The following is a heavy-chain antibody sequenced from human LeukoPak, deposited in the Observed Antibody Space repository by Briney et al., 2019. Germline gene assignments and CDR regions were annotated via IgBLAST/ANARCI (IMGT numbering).Heavy chain of an antibody. D-gene: IGHD3-22*01. J-gene: IGHJ4*02. CDR1: VYTFITYG. CDR3: ATINYDSSGYRYYFDY. CDR2: ISAYNGNT. Sequence: GASVTVSCKASVYTFITYGISWVRQAPGQGLEWMGWISAYNGNTNYAQNLQGRVTMTTDTSTSTAYMELRSLRSDDTAVYYCATINYDSSGYRYYFDYWGQGTLVTVSS. V-gene: IGHV1-18*01.